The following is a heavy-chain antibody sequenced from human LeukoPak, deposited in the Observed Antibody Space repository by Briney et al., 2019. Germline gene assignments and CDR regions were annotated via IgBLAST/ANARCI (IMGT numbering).Heavy chain of an antibody. CDR2: IGGSGGST. D-gene: IGHD1-26*01. CDR3: ARSSGSYPRHRVDR. V-gene: IGHV3-23*01. CDR1: GFTFSNYA. Sequence: GGSLRLSCAASGFTFSNYAMSWVRQAPGKGLEWVSGIGGSGGSTYYADSVKGRFTNSRENSKNTLYLQMNSLRAEDTAVYYCARSSGSYPRHRVDRWGQGTLVTVSS. J-gene: IGHJ5*02.